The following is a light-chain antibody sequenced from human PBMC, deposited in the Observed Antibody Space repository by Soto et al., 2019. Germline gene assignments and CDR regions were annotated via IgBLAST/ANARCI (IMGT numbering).Light chain of an antibody. V-gene: IGLV7-46*01. J-gene: IGLJ3*02. CDR2: NTS. Sequence: QTVVTQEPSLTVSRGGTVTLTCGSSTGAVTSGHYPYWFQQKPGQAPRTLIYNTSNKHSWTPARFSGSLLGGKAALTLSGVQPEDEAEYYCLLYYGGARVFGGGTNLTVL. CDR1: TGAVTSGHY. CDR3: LLYYGGARV.